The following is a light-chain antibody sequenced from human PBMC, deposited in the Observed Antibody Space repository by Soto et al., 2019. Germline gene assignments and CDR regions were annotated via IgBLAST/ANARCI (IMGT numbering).Light chain of an antibody. J-gene: IGLJ3*02. CDR3: QSYDSSLSGWV. V-gene: IGLV1-40*01. CDR2: RNN. CDR1: SSNVGADYG. Sequence: HSVLTQPPSVSGAPGQRVTISCTGSSSNVGADYGVHWYQQLPGTAPKLLIYRNNDRPSGVPDRFSGSKSGTSASLAITGLQAEDEADYYCQSYDSSLSGWVFGGGTKLTVL.